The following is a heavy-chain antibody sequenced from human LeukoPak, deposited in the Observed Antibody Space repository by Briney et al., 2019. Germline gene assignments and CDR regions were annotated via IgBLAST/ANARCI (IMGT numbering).Heavy chain of an antibody. CDR3: ARGPRYEDFDY. D-gene: IGHD3-3*01. V-gene: IGHV1-8*03. Sequence: ASVKVSCKASGYTFTSYDINWVRQASGQGLEWMGWMNPNSGNTGYAQKFQGRVTITRNTSISTAYMELSSLRSEDTAVYYCARGPRYEDFDYWGQGTLVTVSS. CDR2: MNPNSGNT. CDR1: GYTFTSYD. J-gene: IGHJ4*02.